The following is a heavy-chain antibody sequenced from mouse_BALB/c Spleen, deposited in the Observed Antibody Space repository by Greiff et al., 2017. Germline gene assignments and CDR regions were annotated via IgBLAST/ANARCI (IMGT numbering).Heavy chain of an antibody. J-gene: IGHJ4*01. D-gene: IGHD2-2*01. V-gene: IGHV5-6-5*01. Sequence: EVMLVESGGGLVKPGGSLKLSCAASGFTFSSYAMSWVRQTPEKRLEWVASISSGGSTYYPDSVKGRFTISRDNARNILYLQMSSLRSEDTAMYYCAREGYDGYAMDYWGQGTSVTVSS. CDR3: AREGYDGYAMDY. CDR1: GFTFSSYA. CDR2: ISSGGST.